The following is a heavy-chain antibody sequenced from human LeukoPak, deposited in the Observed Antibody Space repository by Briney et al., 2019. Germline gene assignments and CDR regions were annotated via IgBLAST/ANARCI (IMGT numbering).Heavy chain of an antibody. V-gene: IGHV4-34*01. CDR1: GGSFSGYY. D-gene: IGHD2-8*01. Sequence: PSETLSLTCAVYGGSFSGYYWSWIRQPPGKGLEWIGEINHSGSTNYNPSLKSRVTISADTSKNQFSLKLSSVTAADTAVYYCARDGRGLGFYYYYMDVWGKGTTVTVSS. CDR2: INHSGST. CDR3: ARDGRGLGFYYYYMDV. J-gene: IGHJ6*03.